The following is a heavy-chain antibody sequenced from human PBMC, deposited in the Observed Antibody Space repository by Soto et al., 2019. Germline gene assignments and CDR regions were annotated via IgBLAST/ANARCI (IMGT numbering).Heavy chain of an antibody. CDR1: GDSVSSNSAA. CDR2: TYYRSKWYN. CDR3: ARDSPIPWLTQPAYFDY. Sequence: PSQTLSLTCAISGDSVSSNSAAWNWIRQSPSRGLEWLGRTYYRSKWYNDYAVSVKSRITINPDTSKNQFSLQLNSVTPEDTAVYYCARDSPIPWLTQPAYFDYWGQGTLVTVSS. D-gene: IGHD5-12*01. V-gene: IGHV6-1*01. J-gene: IGHJ4*02.